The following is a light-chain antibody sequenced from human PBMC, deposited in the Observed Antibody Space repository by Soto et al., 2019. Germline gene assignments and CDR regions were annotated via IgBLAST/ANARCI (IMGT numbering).Light chain of an antibody. CDR2: GAS. Sequence: DIEMTQPPSSLSATVGDRVTVTCRASQTISNFLNWYQQTPGKAPKLLIYGASNLQSGVPSRFSGSGSGTDFTLTISSLQPEDFATYFCQHSYNTPRTFGQGTKVDIK. J-gene: IGKJ1*01. V-gene: IGKV1-39*01. CDR1: QTISNF. CDR3: QHSYNTPRT.